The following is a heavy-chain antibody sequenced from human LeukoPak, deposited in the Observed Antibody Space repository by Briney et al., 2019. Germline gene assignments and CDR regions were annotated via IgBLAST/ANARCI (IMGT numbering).Heavy chain of an antibody. CDR3: AEARVGNWNYGDY. CDR1: GFTFSSYA. Sequence: PGGSLRLSCAASGFTFSSYAMSWVRQAPGKGLEWVSAISGSGGSTYYADSVKGRFTISRDNSKNTLYLQMNSLRAEDTAVYYCAEARVGNWNYGDYWGQGTLVTVSS. CDR2: ISGSGGST. J-gene: IGHJ4*02. V-gene: IGHV3-23*01. D-gene: IGHD1-7*01.